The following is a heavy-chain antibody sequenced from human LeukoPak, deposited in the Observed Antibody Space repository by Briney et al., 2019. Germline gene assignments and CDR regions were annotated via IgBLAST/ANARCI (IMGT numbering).Heavy chain of an antibody. CDR2: ISWNSGSI. CDR1: GFTFDDYA. Sequence: GRSLRLSCAASGFTFDDYAMHWVRQAPGKGLEWVSGISWNSGSIGYADSVKGRFTISRDNAKNSLYLQMNSLRAEDTALYYCAKDTAGYSSSVGPLDYWGQGTLVTVSS. V-gene: IGHV3-9*01. J-gene: IGHJ4*02. CDR3: AKDTAGYSSSVGPLDY. D-gene: IGHD6-6*01.